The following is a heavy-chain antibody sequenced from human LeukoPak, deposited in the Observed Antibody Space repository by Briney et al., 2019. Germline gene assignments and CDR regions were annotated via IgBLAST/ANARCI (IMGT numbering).Heavy chain of an antibody. J-gene: IGHJ4*02. Sequence: GGSLRLSCAVSGLTFSSYAMSWVRQAPGKGLEWVSSISGAGGTTYYTDSVRGRFTISRDNSKSTVFLQMNSLRAEDTAVYYCAKAGVRDTYNFDYWGQGTLVTVSS. CDR3: AKAGVRDTYNFDY. V-gene: IGHV3-23*01. CDR2: ISGAGGTT. CDR1: GLTFSSYA. D-gene: IGHD2-8*01.